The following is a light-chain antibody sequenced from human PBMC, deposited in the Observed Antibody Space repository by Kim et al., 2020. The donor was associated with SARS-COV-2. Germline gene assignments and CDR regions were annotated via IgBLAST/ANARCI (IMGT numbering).Light chain of an antibody. Sequence: SVTPGQTASLTCSGDKLGNKYACWYQQKPGQSPVLVIYQDSKRPSGIPERFSGSSSGNTATLTISGTQAMDEADYYCQAWDRTTVVFGGGTQLTVL. V-gene: IGLV3-1*01. CDR3: QAWDRTTVV. J-gene: IGLJ3*02. CDR1: KLGNKY. CDR2: QDS.